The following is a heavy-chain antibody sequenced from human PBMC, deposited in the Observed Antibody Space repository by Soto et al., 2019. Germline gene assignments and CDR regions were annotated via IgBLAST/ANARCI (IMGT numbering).Heavy chain of an antibody. CDR2: IVVGSGNT. Sequence: SVKVSCKASGFTFTSSAVQWVRQARGQRLEWIGWIVVGSGNTNYAQKIQESVAITRAMSTSTAYMELSSLRSEETAVYYCAANPMSYCSSTTCYSDCYGMDVWGQGSTVTVSS. CDR3: AANPMSYCSSTTCYSDCYGMDV. CDR1: GFTFTSSA. V-gene: IGHV1-58*01. J-gene: IGHJ6*02. D-gene: IGHD2-2*02.